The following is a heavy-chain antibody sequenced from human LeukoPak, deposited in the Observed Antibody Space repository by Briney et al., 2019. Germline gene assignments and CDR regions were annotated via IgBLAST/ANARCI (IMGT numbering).Heavy chain of an antibody. Sequence: SETLSLTCAVYGGSFSGYYWSWIRQPPGKGLEWIGEINHSGSTNYNPSLKSRVTISVDTSKNQFSLKLSSVTAADTAVYYCATNRRYSLGRPGYYYYMDVWGKGTTVTVSS. D-gene: IGHD3-9*01. CDR3: ATNRRYSLGRPGYYYYMDV. V-gene: IGHV4-34*01. CDR1: GGSFSGYY. J-gene: IGHJ6*03. CDR2: INHSGST.